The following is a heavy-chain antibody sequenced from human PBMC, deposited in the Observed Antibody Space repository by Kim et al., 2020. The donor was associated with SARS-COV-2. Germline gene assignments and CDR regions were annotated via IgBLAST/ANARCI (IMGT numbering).Heavy chain of an antibody. D-gene: IGHD6-6*01. V-gene: IGHV3-23*01. CDR1: GFTFSSYA. CDR3: AKARRPLVPSAWFDP. CDR2: ISAGGGST. Sequence: GGSLRLSCAASGFTFSSYAMSWVRQAPGKGLEWVSAISAGGGSTYYADSVKGRFTISRDNSKNTLYLQMNSLRAEDTAVYYCAKARRPLVPSAWFDPWGQGTLVTVSS. J-gene: IGHJ5*02.